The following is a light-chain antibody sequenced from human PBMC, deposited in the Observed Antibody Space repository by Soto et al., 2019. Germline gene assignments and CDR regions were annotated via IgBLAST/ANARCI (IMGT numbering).Light chain of an antibody. CDR1: SSNIGAGYD. CDR2: GNN. J-gene: IGLJ2*01. V-gene: IGLV1-40*01. Sequence: LTQPPSVSGAPGQRVTISCTGSSSNIGAGYDVHWYQHLPGTAPKLLIYGNNNRPSGVPDRFSGSKSGTSASLAITGLQAEDEADYYCQSYDRSLSGHVIFGGGTKVTVL. CDR3: QSYDRSLSGHVI.